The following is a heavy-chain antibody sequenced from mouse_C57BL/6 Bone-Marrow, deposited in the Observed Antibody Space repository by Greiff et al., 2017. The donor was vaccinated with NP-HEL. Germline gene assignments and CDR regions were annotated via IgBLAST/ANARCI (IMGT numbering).Heavy chain of an antibody. D-gene: IGHD2-1*01. CDR2: IWSGGST. Sequence: QVQLQQSGPGLVQPSQSLSITCTVSGFSLTSYGVHWVRQSPGKGLEWLGVIWSGGSTDYNAAFISRLSISKDNSKSQVFFKMNSQQADDTAIYYCARRGPGNFIDWAMDYWGQGTSVTVSS. CDR3: ARRGPGNFIDWAMDY. J-gene: IGHJ4*01. V-gene: IGHV2-2*01. CDR1: GFSLTSYG.